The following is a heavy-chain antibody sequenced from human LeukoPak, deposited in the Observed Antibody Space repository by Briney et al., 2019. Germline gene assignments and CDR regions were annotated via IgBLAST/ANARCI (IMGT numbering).Heavy chain of an antibody. Sequence: SETLSLTCTVSGGSISSYYWSWIRQPPGKGLEWIGYIYYSGSTNYNPSLKSRVTISVDTSKNQFSLKLSSVTAADTAVYYCARDSDSSGWNYYYGMDVWGQGTTVTVSS. J-gene: IGHJ6*02. CDR3: ARDSDSSGWNYYYGMDV. CDR1: GGSISSYY. V-gene: IGHV4-59*01. CDR2: IYYSGST. D-gene: IGHD6-19*01.